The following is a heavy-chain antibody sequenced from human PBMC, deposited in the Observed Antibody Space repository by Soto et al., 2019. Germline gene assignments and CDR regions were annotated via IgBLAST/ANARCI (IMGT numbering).Heavy chain of an antibody. CDR2: INHSGST. J-gene: IGHJ3*02. CDR3: ARGRRYYDFWSGYFTAFDI. V-gene: IGHV4-34*01. D-gene: IGHD3-3*01. Sequence: SETLSLTCGVYGGSFGGYYGSWIRQPPGKGLEWIGEINHSGSTNYNPSLKSRVTISVDTSKNQFSLKLSSVTAADTAVYYCARGRRYYDFWSGYFTAFDIWGQGTMVTVSS. CDR1: GGSFGGYY.